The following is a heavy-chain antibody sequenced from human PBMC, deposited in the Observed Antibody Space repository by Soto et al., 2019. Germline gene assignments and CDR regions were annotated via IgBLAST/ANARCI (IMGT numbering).Heavy chain of an antibody. V-gene: IGHV1-69*01. CDR2: IIPFLGTT. Sequence: QVQLVQSGAEVKKPGSSVKVSCKASGGTFSRFAISWVRQAPGQGPEWMGGIIPFLGTTNYGQKFQGRVTITADESTSTAYMELSSLKSRDPAVYYCATYLRGYISALASWGQGTLVTVSS. CDR1: GGTFSRFA. CDR3: ATYLRGYISALAS. D-gene: IGHD5-18*01. J-gene: IGHJ5*02.